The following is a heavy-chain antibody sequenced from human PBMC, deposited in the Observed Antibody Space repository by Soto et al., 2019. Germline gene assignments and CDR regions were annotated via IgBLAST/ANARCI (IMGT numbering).Heavy chain of an antibody. CDR2: MDPKSGHT. D-gene: IGHD6-19*01. J-gene: IGHJ4*02. V-gene: IGHV1-8*01. Sequence: XSVKGSCTASGYSFSTYDSIWVRQATGQGLEWMGWMDPKSGHTDYAAKFQGRVTMTRNASISTAYMELSSLRSDDTAVYYCARGRGWRDQWGQGTLVTVSS. CDR3: ARGRGWRDQ. CDR1: GYSFSTYD.